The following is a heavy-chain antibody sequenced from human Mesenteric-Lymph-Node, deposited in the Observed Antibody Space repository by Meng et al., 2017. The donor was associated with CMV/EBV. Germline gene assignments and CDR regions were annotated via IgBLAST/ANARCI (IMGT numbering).Heavy chain of an antibody. D-gene: IGHD4-23*01. V-gene: IGHV3-64*02. J-gene: IGHJ6*02. CDR2: ISSNGGST. CDR3: AANSGNHYYYAMDV. CDR1: GFTFSSYA. Sequence: GGSLRLSCAASGFTFSSYAMHWVRQAPGKGLEYVSAISSNGGSTYYADSVKGRFTISRDNSKNTLYLQMSSLRAEDTAVYYCAANSGNHYYYAMDVWGQGTTVTVSS.